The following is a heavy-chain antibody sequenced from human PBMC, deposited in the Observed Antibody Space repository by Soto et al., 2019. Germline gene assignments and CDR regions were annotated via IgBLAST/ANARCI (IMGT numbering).Heavy chain of an antibody. D-gene: IGHD1-26*01. CDR2: ISSSGSSM. CDR3: ARDLGQLGATGLCGY. Sequence: PGGSLRLSCAASGFTFSDYSMNWIRQAPGKGLEWVSYISSSGSSMYYADSVKGRFTISRDNSKNTLYLQMNSLRAEDTAVYYCARDLGQLGATGLCGYWGQGTLVTVSS. V-gene: IGHV3-11*04. J-gene: IGHJ4*02. CDR1: GFTFSDYS.